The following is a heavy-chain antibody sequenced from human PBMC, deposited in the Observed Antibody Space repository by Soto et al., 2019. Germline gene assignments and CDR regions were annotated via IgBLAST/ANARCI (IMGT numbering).Heavy chain of an antibody. CDR3: ARGSGWVVAAALCDY. Sequence: EVQLVESGGGLVQPGGSLRLSCAASGFTFSSYAMHWVRQAPGKGLEYVSAISSNGGSTYYANSVKGRFTISRDNSKNTLYLQMGSLRAEDMAVYYCARGSGWVVAAALCDYWGQGTLVTVSS. CDR1: GFTFSSYA. D-gene: IGHD2-15*01. V-gene: IGHV3-64*01. CDR2: ISSNGGST. J-gene: IGHJ4*02.